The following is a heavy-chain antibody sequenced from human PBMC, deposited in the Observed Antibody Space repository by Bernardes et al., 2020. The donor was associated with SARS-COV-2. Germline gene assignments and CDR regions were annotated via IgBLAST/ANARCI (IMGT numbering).Heavy chain of an antibody. V-gene: IGHV2-70*04. CDR1: GFSLSTSGMR. CDR3: ARADNYYGSGSYDY. D-gene: IGHD3-10*01. Sequence: SGPTLVKPTQTLTLTCTFSGFSLSTSGMRVSWIRQPPGKALEWLARIDWDDDKFYSTSLKTRLTISKDTSKNQVVLTMTNMDPVDTATYYCARADNYYGSGSYDYWGQGTLVTVSS. CDR2: IDWDDDK. J-gene: IGHJ4*02.